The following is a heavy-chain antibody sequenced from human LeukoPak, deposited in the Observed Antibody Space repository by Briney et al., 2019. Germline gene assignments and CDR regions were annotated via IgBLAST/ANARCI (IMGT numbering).Heavy chain of an antibody. CDR3: ARSPTNYHDRSGLYYFDY. Sequence: PSETLSLTCTVSGGSIISSTSHWGWIRQPPGKGPEWIGSVYYSGSTYYNPSLQSRATISVDTSKNKFSLKLSSVTAADTAVFFCARSPTNYHDRSGLYYFDYWGQGTLVTVSS. CDR1: GGSIISSTSH. J-gene: IGHJ4*02. D-gene: IGHD3-22*01. CDR2: VYYSGST. V-gene: IGHV4-39*01.